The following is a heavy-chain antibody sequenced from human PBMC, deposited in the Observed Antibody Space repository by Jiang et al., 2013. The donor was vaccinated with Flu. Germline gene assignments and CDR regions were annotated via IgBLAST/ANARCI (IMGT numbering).Heavy chain of an antibody. J-gene: IGHJ1*01. CDR3: VGLGISTWQYDFQY. CDR1: GSSISSGFY. V-gene: IGHV4-38-2*02. D-gene: IGHD2-2*01. CDR2: IHHSGAT. Sequence: GPGLVKPSEILSLTCTVSGSSISSGFYWGWIRQPPGKGLEWLGSIHHSGATYSNPSLRGRLTVSVDTSKNQLSLKLNSVSAADTAVYYCVGLGISTWQYDFQYWGQGTLVTVSS.